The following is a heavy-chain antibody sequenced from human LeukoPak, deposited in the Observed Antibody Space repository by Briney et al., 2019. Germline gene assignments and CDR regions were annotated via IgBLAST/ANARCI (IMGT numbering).Heavy chain of an antibody. J-gene: IGHJ4*02. CDR3: ARRLVRGSYYRAPFDY. CDR2: IYYSGST. V-gene: IGHV4-39*01. Sequence: PSETLSLTCTVSGGSISSSSYYWGWIRQPPGKGLEWIGSIYYSGSTYYNPSLKSRVTMSVDTSKNQFSLKLSSVTAADTAVYYCARRLVRGSYYRAPFDYWGQGTLVTVSS. D-gene: IGHD1-26*01. CDR1: GGSISSSSYY.